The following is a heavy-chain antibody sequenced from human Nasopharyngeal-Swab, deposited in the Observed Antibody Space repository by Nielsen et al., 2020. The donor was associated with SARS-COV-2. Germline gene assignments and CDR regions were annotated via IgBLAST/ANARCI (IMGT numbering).Heavy chain of an antibody. D-gene: IGHD2-2*01. CDR3: ALPSAAYYYYGMDV. V-gene: IGHV1-8*03. CDR2: MNPNSGNT. J-gene: IGHJ6*02. Sequence: WVGQAPGQGLEWMGWMNPNSGNTGYAQKFQGRVTITRNTSISTAYMELSSLRSEDTAVYYCALPSAAYYYYGMDVWGQGTTVTVSS.